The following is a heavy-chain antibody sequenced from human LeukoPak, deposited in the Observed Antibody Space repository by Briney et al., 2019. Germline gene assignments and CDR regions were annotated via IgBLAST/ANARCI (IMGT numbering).Heavy chain of an antibody. CDR2: IYHSGST. CDR1: GYSISSGYY. J-gene: IGHJ4*02. V-gene: IGHV4-38-2*02. D-gene: IGHD6-13*01. CDR3: AGLGSSSWYVSY. Sequence: SETLSLTCTVSGYSISSGYYWGWIRQPPGKGLEWIGGIYHSGSTYYNPSLKSRVTISVDTSKNQFSLKLSSVTAADTAVYYCAGLGSSSWYVSYWGQGTLVTVSS.